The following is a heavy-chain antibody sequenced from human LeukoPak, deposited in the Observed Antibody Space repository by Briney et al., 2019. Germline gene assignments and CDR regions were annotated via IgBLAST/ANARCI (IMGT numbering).Heavy chain of an antibody. J-gene: IGHJ4*02. V-gene: IGHV3-9*01. CDR3: TTGIVVVPAAMGFIDY. CDR2: ISWNSGSI. CDR1: GFTFDDYA. D-gene: IGHD2-2*01. Sequence: PGRSLRLSCAASGFTFDDYAMHWVRQAPGKGLEWVSGISWNSGSIGYADSVKGRFTISRDNAKNSLYLQMNSLKTEDTAVYYCTTGIVVVPAAMGFIDYWGQGTLVTVSS.